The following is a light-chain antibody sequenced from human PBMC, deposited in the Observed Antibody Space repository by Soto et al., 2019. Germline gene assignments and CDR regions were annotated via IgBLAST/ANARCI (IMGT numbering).Light chain of an antibody. CDR1: TGYD. V-gene: IGLV1-40*01. Sequence: HSVLTQPPSVSGAPGQRVTISCTGSTGYDVHWYQQFPGTAPKLLIHDNSIRPSGVPDRFSGSTSGTSASLAITGLQAEDEADYYCQSYDSSMSGWVFGGGTKLTVL. J-gene: IGLJ3*02. CDR2: DNS. CDR3: QSYDSSMSGWV.